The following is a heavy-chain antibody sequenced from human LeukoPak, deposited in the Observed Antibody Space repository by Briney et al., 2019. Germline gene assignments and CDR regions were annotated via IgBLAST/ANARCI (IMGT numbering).Heavy chain of an antibody. V-gene: IGHV1-24*01. CDR1: GYTLTELS. CDR2: FDPEDGET. D-gene: IGHD3-22*01. J-gene: IGHJ3*02. Sequence: ASVKVSCKVSGYTLTELSMHWVRQAPGKGLEWMGGFDPEDGETTYAQKFQGRVTMTEDTSTDTAYMELSSLRSEDTAVYYCATEMIVVYAFDIWGQGTMVTVSS. CDR3: ATEMIVVYAFDI.